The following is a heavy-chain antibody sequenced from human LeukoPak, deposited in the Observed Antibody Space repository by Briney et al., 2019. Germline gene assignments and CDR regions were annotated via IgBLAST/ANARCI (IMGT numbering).Heavy chain of an antibody. CDR2: INHSGST. D-gene: IGHD3-22*01. V-gene: IGHV4-34*01. CDR1: GGSFSGYY. Sequence: PSETLSLTCAVYGGSFSGYYWSWIRQPPGKGLEWIGEINHSGSTNYNPSLKSRVTISVDTSKNQFSLKLSSVTAADTAVYYCARLIDYYDSSGYYSYFDYWGQGTLVTVSS. J-gene: IGHJ4*02. CDR3: ARLIDYYDSSGYYSYFDY.